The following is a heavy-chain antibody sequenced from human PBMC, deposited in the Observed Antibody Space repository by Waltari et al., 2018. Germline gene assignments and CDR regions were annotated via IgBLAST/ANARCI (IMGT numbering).Heavy chain of an antibody. CDR3: AKGGGNSPHWYFDL. CDR2: ISGSGGST. CDR1: GFTFSSYA. D-gene: IGHD2-21*02. J-gene: IGHJ2*01. Sequence: EVQLLEPGGGLVQPGGSLRLSCAASGFTFSSYAMSWVRQAPGKGLEWVSAISGSGGSTYYADSVKGRFPIYRDNSKDTLYLKMNSLRAEDTAVYSCAKGGGNSPHWYFDLWGRGTLVTVSS. V-gene: IGHV3-23*01.